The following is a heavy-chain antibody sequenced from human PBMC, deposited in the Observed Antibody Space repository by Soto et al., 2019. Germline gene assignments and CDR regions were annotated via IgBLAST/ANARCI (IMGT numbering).Heavy chain of an antibody. D-gene: IGHD5-12*01. J-gene: IGHJ6*03. Sequence: PSEALSLTCTVSGGSISSGGYYWSWIRQHPGKGLEWIGCIYYSGSTYYNPSLKSRVTISVDTSKNQFSLKLSSVTAADTAVYYCAREAGEYDIVATISSLSKYYYYYYMDVWGKGTTVTVSS. CDR2: IYYSGST. CDR3: AREAGEYDIVATISSLSKYYYYYYMDV. V-gene: IGHV4-31*03. CDR1: GGSISSGGYY.